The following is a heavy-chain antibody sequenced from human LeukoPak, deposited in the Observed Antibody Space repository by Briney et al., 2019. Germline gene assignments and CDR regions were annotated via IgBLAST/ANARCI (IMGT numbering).Heavy chain of an antibody. J-gene: IGHJ4*02. Sequence: PGRSLRLSCAASGFTFDDYGMSWVRQAPGKGLVWVSRIDSDGSSTSYADSVKGRFTISRDNAKNTLYLQMNSLRVEDTAVYYCARDLRVAVAPPGWGQGTLVTVSS. D-gene: IGHD6-19*01. CDR3: ARDLRVAVAPPG. CDR2: IDSDGSST. V-gene: IGHV3-74*01. CDR1: GFTFDDYG.